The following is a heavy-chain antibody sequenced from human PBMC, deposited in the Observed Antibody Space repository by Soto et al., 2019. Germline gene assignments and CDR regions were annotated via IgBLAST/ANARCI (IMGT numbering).Heavy chain of an antibody. CDR3: AREKSDLELFNWLDP. Sequence: GGSLKISCEASGYSFTTYWISWVRQMPRKGLEWMGAIDPRDSYTKYSPSFQGHVTISVDKSISTAYLQWNSLKASDTAIYYCAREKSDLELFNWLDPWGQGTLVTVSS. V-gene: IGHV5-10-1*01. J-gene: IGHJ5*02. CDR1: GYSFTTYW. D-gene: IGHD1-7*01. CDR2: IDPRDSYT.